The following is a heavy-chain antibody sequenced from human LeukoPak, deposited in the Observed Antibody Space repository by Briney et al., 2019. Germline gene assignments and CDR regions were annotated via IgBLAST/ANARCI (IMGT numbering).Heavy chain of an antibody. J-gene: IGHJ5*02. CDR3: ARHSSVVRGWFDP. Sequence: SETLSLACSVSGGSISSYYWSWIRQPPGKGLEWVGYIYASGSTNYNPSLKSRVTISVDASKNQFSLRLSSVTAADTAVYYCARHSSVVRGWFDPWGQGTLVTVSS. CDR1: GGSISSYY. V-gene: IGHV4-4*09. D-gene: IGHD2-15*01. CDR2: IYASGST.